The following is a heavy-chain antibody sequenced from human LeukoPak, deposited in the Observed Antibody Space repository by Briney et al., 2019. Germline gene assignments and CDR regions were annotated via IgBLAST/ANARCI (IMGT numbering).Heavy chain of an antibody. J-gene: IGHJ4*02. CDR1: GFTFSSYS. D-gene: IGHD3-22*01. Sequence: GGSLRLSCAASGFTFSSYSMNWVRQAPGKGLEWVSSISSSSSTINYADSVKGRFTISRDNAKNSLYLQMNSLRAEDTAVYYCARDDGSGYQEFYFDYWGQGTLVTVSS. CDR2: ISSSSSTI. V-gene: IGHV3-48*01. CDR3: ARDDGSGYQEFYFDY.